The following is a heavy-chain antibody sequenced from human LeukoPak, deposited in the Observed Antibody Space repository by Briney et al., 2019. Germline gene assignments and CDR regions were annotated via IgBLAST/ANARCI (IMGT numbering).Heavy chain of an antibody. CDR1: GFTFNYYA. D-gene: IGHD5-18*01. Sequence: QSGGSLRLSCAASGFTFNYYAMSWVRQAPGKGLEWVSGISDNEGTTYYTDSVKGRFTISRDNTKNTVYLQMNNLRADDTAVYFCARHDSFIPYWGQGTLVTISS. CDR2: ISDNEGTT. CDR3: ARHDSFIPY. V-gene: IGHV3-23*01. J-gene: IGHJ4*02.